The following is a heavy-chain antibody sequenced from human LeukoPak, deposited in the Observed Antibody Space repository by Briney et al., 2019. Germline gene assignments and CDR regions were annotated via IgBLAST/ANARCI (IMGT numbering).Heavy chain of an antibody. CDR3: ARGAAATGDAFDI. V-gene: IGHV4-30-4*08. J-gene: IGHJ3*02. CDR1: GGSISSGDYY. D-gene: IGHD6-25*01. CDR2: IYYSGST. Sequence: PSQTLSLTCTVSGGSISSGDYYWSWIRQPPGKGLEWIGYIYYSGSTYYNPSLRSRVTISVDTPKNQFSLKLSSVTAADTAVYYCARGAAATGDAFDIWGQGTMVTVSS.